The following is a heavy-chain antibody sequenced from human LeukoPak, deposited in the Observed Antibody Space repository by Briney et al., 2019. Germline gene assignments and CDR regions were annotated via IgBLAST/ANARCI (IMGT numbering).Heavy chain of an antibody. CDR1: GFTVTSNY. CDR3: ATSNYADYGDYFSL. V-gene: IGHV3-53*01. Sequence: GGSLRLSCAASGFTVTSNYMSWVRQAPGKGLEWVSVIYSGARGGSAYYADSVEGRFTISRDDSKNTLYLQMNSLRAEDTAVYYCATSNYADYGDYFSLWGQGTLVTVSS. CDR2: IYSGARGGSA. J-gene: IGHJ4*02. D-gene: IGHD4-17*01.